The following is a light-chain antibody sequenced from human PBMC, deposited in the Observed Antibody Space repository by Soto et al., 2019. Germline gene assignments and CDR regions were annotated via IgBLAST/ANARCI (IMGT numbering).Light chain of an antibody. CDR2: GAS. CDR3: QQYGYSLWT. J-gene: IGKJ1*01. CDR1: QSVSSSY. Sequence: EIVLTQSPGTLSLSLGERATLSCRASQSVSSSYLAWYQQKPGQAPRLRIYGASRRVTGIPDGFSGSGSGTDFTLTISRLAPEDFAVYYCQQYGYSLWTFGPGTKVELK. V-gene: IGKV3-20*01.